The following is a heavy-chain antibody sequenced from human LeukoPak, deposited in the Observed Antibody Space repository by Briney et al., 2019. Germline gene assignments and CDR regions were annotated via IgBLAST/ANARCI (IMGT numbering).Heavy chain of an antibody. CDR1: GFTFSTYS. CDR2: ISNDGNMI. D-gene: IGHD4-4*01. Sequence: GSLRLSCAASGFTFSTYSMHWVRQAPGKGLDWVAVISNDGNMIYYADSVKGRFTISRDNSKKKLYLQMNSLRAEDTAVYYCSTEAVVTVTGFDSWGQGTLVTVSS. V-gene: IGHV3-30-3*01. CDR3: STEAVVTVTGFDS. J-gene: IGHJ4*02.